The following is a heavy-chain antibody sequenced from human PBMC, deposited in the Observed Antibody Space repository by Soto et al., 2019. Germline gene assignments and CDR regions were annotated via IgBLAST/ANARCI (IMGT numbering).Heavy chain of an antibody. V-gene: IGHV4-30-2*01. CDR3: ARGDYYYGMDV. Sequence: QLRLQESGSGLVKPSQTLSLTCTVSNGSVSSGTYSWSWVRQPPGKGLEWIGYIYYSGTTYYTPSLKSRLTMSMDRANDHFSLNLTSVTAADTAVYFCARGDYYYGMDVWGQGITVTVSS. CDR2: IYYSGTT. J-gene: IGHJ6*02. CDR1: NGSVSSGTYS.